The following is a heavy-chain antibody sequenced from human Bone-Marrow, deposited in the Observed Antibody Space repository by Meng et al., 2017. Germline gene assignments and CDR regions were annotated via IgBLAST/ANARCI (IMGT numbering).Heavy chain of an antibody. D-gene: IGHD6-19*01. Sequence: ASVKVSCKASGYSFTSYNINWVRQAPGQGLEWMGWNSPYNGDTKYAEKFQGRVTMTTDTSTTTVYMELSSLRSDETAVYYCSRDRGSGWYAYWGQGTLVTVSS. CDR3: SRDRGSGWYAY. CDR2: NSPYNGDT. V-gene: IGHV1-18*01. CDR1: GYSFTSYN. J-gene: IGHJ4*02.